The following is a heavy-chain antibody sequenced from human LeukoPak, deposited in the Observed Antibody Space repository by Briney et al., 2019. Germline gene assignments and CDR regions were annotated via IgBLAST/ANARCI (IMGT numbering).Heavy chain of an antibody. CDR2: IRFDGSNK. D-gene: IGHD2-15*01. J-gene: IGHJ6*03. Sequence: GGSLRLSCATSGFTFSTFWMHWVRQAPGKGLEWVAFIRFDGSNKYYADSVKRRFTISRDNSKNTLYLQMSSLRAEDTAVYYCAKNSGYCSGGSCYSWDYYYYYMDVWGKGTTVTVSS. CDR3: AKNSGYCSGGSCYSWDYYYYYMDV. CDR1: GFTFSTFW. V-gene: IGHV3-30*02.